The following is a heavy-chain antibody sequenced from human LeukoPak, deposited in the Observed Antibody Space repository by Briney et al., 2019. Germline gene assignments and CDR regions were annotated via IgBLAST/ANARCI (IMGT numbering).Heavy chain of an antibody. J-gene: IGHJ6*03. CDR1: GGSISSGDYY. Sequence: SETLSLTCTVSGGSISSGDYYWSWIRQPPGKGLEWIGYVYYSGSTYYNPSLKSRVTISVDTSKNQFSLKLSSMTAADTAVYYCASDSRVVPVDYYYYMDVRGKGTTVTVFS. CDR2: VYYSGST. D-gene: IGHD2-2*01. CDR3: ASDSRVVPVDYYYYMDV. V-gene: IGHV4-30-4*08.